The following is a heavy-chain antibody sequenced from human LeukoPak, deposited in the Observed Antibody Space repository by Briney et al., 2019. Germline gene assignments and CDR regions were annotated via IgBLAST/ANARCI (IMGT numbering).Heavy chain of an antibody. J-gene: IGHJ4*02. CDR1: GYTFTGYA. V-gene: IGHV1-2*02. CDR3: AKKVRGPSHPLDF. Sequence: ASVRVSCKASGYTFTGYAIHWVRQAPGQGLEWMGWINPEKRDTGYAHKFQGRVTMTSDTSISTAYMELSSLRSDDTAVYYCAKKVRGPSHPLDFWGQGTLVTVSS. D-gene: IGHD5-12*01. CDR2: INPEKRDT.